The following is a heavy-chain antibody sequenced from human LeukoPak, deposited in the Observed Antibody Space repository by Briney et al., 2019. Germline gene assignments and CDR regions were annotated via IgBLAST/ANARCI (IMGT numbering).Heavy chain of an antibody. CDR3: ARHLRPQLVGATTEAPFGY. CDR2: INWNGGRT. D-gene: IGHD1-26*01. CDR1: GFIFGDFA. V-gene: IGHV3-20*04. Sequence: PGGSLRLSCAASGFIFGDFAMSWVRQAPGKGLEWVSDINWNGGRTSYADSVKGRFIISRDNTKKSLYLHMKSLRAGDTALYYCARHLRPQLVGATTEAPFGYWGQGTLVIVSS. J-gene: IGHJ4*02.